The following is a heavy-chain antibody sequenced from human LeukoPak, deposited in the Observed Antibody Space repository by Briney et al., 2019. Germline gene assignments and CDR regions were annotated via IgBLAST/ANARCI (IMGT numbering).Heavy chain of an antibody. Sequence: KTGGSLRLSCAVSGFTFSSYTMNWVRQAPGQGLEWVSSISSRGTYIYYAESVKGRFTISRDNAKNSVFLDMDSLRAEDTAVYYCAPPGADSGLPLDVWGNGTAVTDSS. V-gene: IGHV3-21*01. CDR3: APPGADSGLPLDV. CDR1: GFTFSSYT. J-gene: IGHJ6*03. D-gene: IGHD4-17*01. CDR2: ISSRGTYI.